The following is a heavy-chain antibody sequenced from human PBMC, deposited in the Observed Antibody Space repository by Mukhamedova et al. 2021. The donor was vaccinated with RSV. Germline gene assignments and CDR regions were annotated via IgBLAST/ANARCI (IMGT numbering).Heavy chain of an antibody. V-gene: IGHV3-48*03. CDR2: SSSGSFI. Sequence: SSSGSFIHYADSVKGRFTISRDIAKNSLYLQMNSLRAEDTAVYYCARSQDYGDYGFDHWGQGT. J-gene: IGHJ4*02. D-gene: IGHD4-17*01. CDR3: ARSQDYGDYGFDH.